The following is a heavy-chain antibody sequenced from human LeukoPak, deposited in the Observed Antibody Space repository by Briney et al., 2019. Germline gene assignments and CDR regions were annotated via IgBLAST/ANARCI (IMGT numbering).Heavy chain of an antibody. V-gene: IGHV4-59*01. J-gene: IGHJ5*02. D-gene: IGHD5-18*01. Sequence: SETLSLTCSVAGGSISTYYWNWIRQTPGTGLEWIGHISYGYTDYNPSLKSRVTISVDTSKNQFSLKLTSVTAADTAVYYCARDKAHSYGRYFDPWGQGALVIVSS. CDR3: ARDKAHSYGRYFDP. CDR2: ISYGYT. CDR1: GGSISTYY.